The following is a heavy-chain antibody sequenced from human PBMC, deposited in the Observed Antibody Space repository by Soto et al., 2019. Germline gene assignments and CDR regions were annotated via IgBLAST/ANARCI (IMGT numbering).Heavy chain of an antibody. CDR2: ISYDGSNK. CDR3: AKVIDGGHYYYYYGLDV. Sequence: GSLRLSCAASGFTFSSYGMHWVRQAPGKGLEWVAVISYDGSNKYYADSVKGRFTISRDNSKNTLYLQMNSLRAEDTAVYYCAKVIDGGHYYYYYGLDVWGQGTTVTVSS. J-gene: IGHJ6*02. V-gene: IGHV3-30*18. D-gene: IGHD1-26*01. CDR1: GFTFSSYG.